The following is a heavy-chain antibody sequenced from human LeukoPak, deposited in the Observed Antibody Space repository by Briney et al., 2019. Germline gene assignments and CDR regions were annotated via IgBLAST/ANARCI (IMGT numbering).Heavy chain of an antibody. CDR1: GFTFSSYG. CDR2: ISSSSSYI. CDR3: ARERRDAFDI. J-gene: IGHJ3*02. Sequence: GGSLRLSCAASGFTFSSYGMHWVRQAPGKGLEWVSSISSSSSYIYYADSVKGRFTISRDNAKNSLYLQMNSLRAEDTAVYYCARERRDAFDIWGQGTMVTVSS. V-gene: IGHV3-21*01.